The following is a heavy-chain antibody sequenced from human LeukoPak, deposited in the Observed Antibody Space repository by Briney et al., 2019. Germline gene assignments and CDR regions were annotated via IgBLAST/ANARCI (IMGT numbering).Heavy chain of an antibody. CDR2: IYYSGST. D-gene: IGHD3-3*01. Sequence: PSETLSLTCTVSGGSISSSSYYWGWIRQPPGKGLEWIGSIYYSGSTYYNPSLKSRVTISVDTSKNQFSLKLSSVTAADTAVYYCARDAYEAHYDFWSGEGDAFDIWGQGTMVTVSS. V-gene: IGHV4-39*07. J-gene: IGHJ3*02. CDR1: GGSISSSSYY. CDR3: ARDAYEAHYDFWSGEGDAFDI.